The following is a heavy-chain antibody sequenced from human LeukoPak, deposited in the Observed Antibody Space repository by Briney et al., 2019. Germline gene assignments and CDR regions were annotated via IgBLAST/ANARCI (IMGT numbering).Heavy chain of an antibody. CDR3: AGRDDILTGRPFDY. D-gene: IGHD3-9*01. J-gene: IGHJ4*02. V-gene: IGHV1-24*01. CDR1: GYTLTELS. Sequence: ASVKVSCKVSGYTLTELSMHWVRQAPGKGLEWMGGFDPEDGETIYAQKFQGRVTMTEDTSTDTAYMELSSLRSEDTAVYYCAGRDDILTGRPFDYWGQGTLVTVSS. CDR2: FDPEDGET.